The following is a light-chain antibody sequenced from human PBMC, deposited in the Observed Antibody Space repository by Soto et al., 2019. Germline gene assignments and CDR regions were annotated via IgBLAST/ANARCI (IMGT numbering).Light chain of an antibody. V-gene: IGKV3-20*01. Sequence: IVLTPSPGTLSLSPGERAPLSCRASQSVTSDYLAWYQQKPGQAPRLLIHGASSRATGIPDRFRGSGSGTDFTLSISRLEPEDFAIYYCQQYGSTPYTFGQGTRLEI. J-gene: IGKJ5*01. CDR3: QQYGSTPYT. CDR1: QSVTSDY. CDR2: GAS.